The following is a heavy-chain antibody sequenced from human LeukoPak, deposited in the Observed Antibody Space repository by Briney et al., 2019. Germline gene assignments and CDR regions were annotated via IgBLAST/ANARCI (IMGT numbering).Heavy chain of an antibody. CDR2: ISSSSSTI. CDR1: GFTFSSYS. J-gene: IGHJ4*02. V-gene: IGHV3-48*01. D-gene: IGHD3-10*01. CDR3: AKDSMYYYGSGSYYFPYDY. Sequence: GGSLRLSCAASGFTFSSYSMNWVRQAPGKGLEWVSYISSSSSTIYYADSVKGRFTISRDNSKNTLYLQMNSLRAEDTAVYYCAKDSMYYYGSGSYYFPYDYWGQGTLVTVSS.